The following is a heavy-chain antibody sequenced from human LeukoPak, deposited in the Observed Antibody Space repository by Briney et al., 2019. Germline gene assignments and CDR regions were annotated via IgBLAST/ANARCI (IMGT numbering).Heavy chain of an antibody. Sequence: GGSLRLSCAASGFTFSSYGMHWVRQAPGKGLEWVAVISYDGSNKYYADSVKGRFTISRDNSKNTLYLQMNSLRAEDTAVYYCAKDRTIFTPKYYFDYWGQGTLVTVSS. CDR3: AKDRTIFTPKYYFDY. J-gene: IGHJ4*02. D-gene: IGHD3-3*01. CDR2: ISYDGSNK. CDR1: GFTFSSYG. V-gene: IGHV3-30*18.